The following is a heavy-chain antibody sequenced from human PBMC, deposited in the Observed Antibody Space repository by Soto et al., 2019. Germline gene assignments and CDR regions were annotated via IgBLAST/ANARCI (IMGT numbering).Heavy chain of an antibody. CDR1: GGSISSYY. V-gene: IGHV4-59*01. J-gene: IGHJ4*02. CDR2: IYYSGST. CDR3: ATEGGGSYSPYYFAC. Sequence: QVQLQDSGPGLVKPSETLSLTCTVSGGSISSYYWSWIRQPPGKGLEWIGYIYYSGSTNYNPSLKSLVTISVDTSKNQFSLKLSSVTAADTAVYYCATEGGGSYSPYYFACWGQGTLVTVSS. D-gene: IGHD1-26*01.